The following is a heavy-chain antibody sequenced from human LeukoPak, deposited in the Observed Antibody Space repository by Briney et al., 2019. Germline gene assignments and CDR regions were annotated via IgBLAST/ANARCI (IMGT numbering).Heavy chain of an antibody. CDR1: GFTFSGHG. D-gene: IGHD6-19*01. CDR3: AREDSSGWFSAY. Sequence: GRSLRLSCAASGFTFSGHGVHWIRQAPGKGLEWVAVIWRDGSRQLYADSVKGRFSISRDDSTSTLYLQMDSLRDEDTAVYYCAREDSSGWFSAYWGQGTLVTVSS. J-gene: IGHJ4*02. V-gene: IGHV3-33*01. CDR2: IWRDGSRQ.